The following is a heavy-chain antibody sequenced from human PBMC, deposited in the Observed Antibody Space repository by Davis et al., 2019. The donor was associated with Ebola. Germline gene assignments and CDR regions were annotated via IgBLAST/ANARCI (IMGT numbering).Heavy chain of an antibody. CDR2: IWYDGSNK. CDR1: GFTFSSYG. J-gene: IGHJ4*02. CDR3: ARDRQWLASSHFDY. Sequence: GESLKISCAASGFTFSSYGMHWVRQAPGKGLEWVAVIWYDGSNKYYADSVKGRFTISRDNSKNTLYLQMNSLRVEDTAVYYCARDRQWLASSHFDYWGQGTLVTVSS. V-gene: IGHV3-33*01. D-gene: IGHD6-19*01.